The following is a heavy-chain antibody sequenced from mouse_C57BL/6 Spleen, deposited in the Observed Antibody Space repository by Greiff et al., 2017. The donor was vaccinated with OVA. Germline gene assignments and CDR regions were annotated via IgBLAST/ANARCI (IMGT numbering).Heavy chain of an antibody. D-gene: IGHD2-5*01. J-gene: IGHJ4*01. CDR1: GYTFTEYT. Sequence: VQLQQSGAELVKPGASVKLSCKASGYTFTEYTIHWVKQRSGQGLEWIGWFYPGSGSIKYNEKFKDKATLTADKSSSTVYMELSRLTSEDSAVYFCARHEEGDSNYVGFYAMDYWGQGTSVTVSS. CDR3: ARHEEGDSNYVGFYAMDY. V-gene: IGHV1-62-2*01. CDR2: FYPGSGSI.